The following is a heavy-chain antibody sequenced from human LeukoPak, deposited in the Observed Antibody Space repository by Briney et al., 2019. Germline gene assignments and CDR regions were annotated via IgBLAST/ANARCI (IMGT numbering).Heavy chain of an antibody. Sequence: GGSLRLSCAASGFTFSTYYMSWFRQAPEMGLEWVSYINPDGSAMFYADSVKGRFTISRDNSKNTLYLQMNSLRAEDTAVYYCAKGEGPMIVVVITTSLAFDIWGQGTMVTVSS. D-gene: IGHD3-22*01. CDR2: INPDGSAM. CDR3: AKGEGPMIVVVITTSLAFDI. J-gene: IGHJ3*02. V-gene: IGHV3-23*01. CDR1: GFTFSTYY.